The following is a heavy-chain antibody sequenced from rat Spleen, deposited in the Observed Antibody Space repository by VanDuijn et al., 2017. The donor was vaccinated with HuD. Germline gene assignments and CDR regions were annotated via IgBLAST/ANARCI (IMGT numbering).Heavy chain of an antibody. CDR2: ISYEGSST. D-gene: IGHD1-11*01. V-gene: IGHV5-22*01. CDR1: GFTFSDYY. J-gene: IGHJ3*01. Sequence: EVQLVESGGGLVQPGRSLKLSCAASGFTFSDYYMAWVRQAPKKGLEWVASISYEGSSTYYGDSVKGRFTISRDNAKSTLYLQMNSLRSEDTATYYCARQEGNWFAYWGQGTLVTVSS. CDR3: ARQEGNWFAY.